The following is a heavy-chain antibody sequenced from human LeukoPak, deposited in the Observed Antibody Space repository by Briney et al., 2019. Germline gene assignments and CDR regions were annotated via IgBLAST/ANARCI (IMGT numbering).Heavy chain of an antibody. CDR3: ARDRNYGDYDFDY. CDR2: ISSSSSYI. Sequence: GGSLRLSCAASGFTFSSYGMHWVRQAPGKGLEWVSSISSSSSYIYYADSVKGRFTISRDNAKNSLHLQMNSLRAEDTAVYYCARDRNYGDYDFDYWGQGTLVTVSS. V-gene: IGHV3-21*01. CDR1: GFTFSSYG. D-gene: IGHD4-17*01. J-gene: IGHJ4*02.